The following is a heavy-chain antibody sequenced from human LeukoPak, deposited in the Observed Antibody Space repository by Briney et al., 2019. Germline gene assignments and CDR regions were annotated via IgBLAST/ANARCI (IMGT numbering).Heavy chain of an antibody. CDR2: IYYSGTT. D-gene: IGHD4-17*01. Sequence: SETLSLTCSVSGGSISSYYWSWIRQSPGKGLEWIGYIYYSGTTNYNPSLKSRVTISVDTTKNQFSLKLSSVTAADTAVYYCAREDPQTTVPEGMDVWGQGTTVTVSS. CDR3: AREDPQTTVPEGMDV. J-gene: IGHJ6*02. V-gene: IGHV4-59*01. CDR1: GGSISSYY.